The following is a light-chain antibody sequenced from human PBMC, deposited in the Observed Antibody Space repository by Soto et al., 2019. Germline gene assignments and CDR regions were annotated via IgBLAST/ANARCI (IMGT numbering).Light chain of an antibody. Sequence: QSALTQPASVSGSPGQSITISCTGTTNDVGGYNYVSWYQQHPGKAPKLLIFEVTSRPSGVSHRFSGSKSGNTASLTISALQAEDEADYFCNSYTSSSTWVFGGGTKVTVL. V-gene: IGLV2-14*01. CDR1: TNDVGGYNY. CDR2: EVT. J-gene: IGLJ3*02. CDR3: NSYTSSSTWV.